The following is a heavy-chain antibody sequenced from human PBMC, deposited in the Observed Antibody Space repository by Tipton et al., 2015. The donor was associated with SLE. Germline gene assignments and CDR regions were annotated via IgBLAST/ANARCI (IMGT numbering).Heavy chain of an antibody. CDR3: AKGWFRELLNWFDP. J-gene: IGHJ5*02. CDR1: GVPLSSCV. CDR2: ISASGGDT. Sequence: SLRLSCAASGVPLSSCVTTWVRPAPGKGLDWVSAISASGGDTYYAASVQGRFTISRDNYKNTPFLQMNSLRADDTAVDYCAKGWFRELLNWFDPWGQGTLVTVSS. D-gene: IGHD3-10*01. V-gene: IGHV3-23*01.